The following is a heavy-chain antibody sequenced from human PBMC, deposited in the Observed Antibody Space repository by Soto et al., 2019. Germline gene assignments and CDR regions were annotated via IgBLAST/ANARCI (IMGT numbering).Heavy chain of an antibody. CDR2: YYFGGST. D-gene: IGHD3-3*01. J-gene: IGHJ4*02. CDR3: ARHPDFWSGYSQIPY. V-gene: IGHV4-39*01. CDR1: GGSISSSGDY. Sequence: PSETLSLTCIVSGGSISSSGDYWGWIRQPPGKGLEWIGSYYFGGSTYYNPSLKSRLTISADTSNNQLSLRLTSVTAADTAVYYCARHPDFWSGYSQIPYWGQGAQVTVSS.